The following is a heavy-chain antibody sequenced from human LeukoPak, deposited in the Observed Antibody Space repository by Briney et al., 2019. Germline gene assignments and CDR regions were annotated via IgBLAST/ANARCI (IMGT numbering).Heavy chain of an antibody. Sequence: PGGSLRLSCAVSGFTFSDFYMSWIRQAPGKGLEWVSDISDSGSSIYYADSVKGRFTISRDNAKNSLYLQMHSLSAEDTAVYSCASPNRYHSSEHNEYWGQGTLVTVSS. CDR3: ASPNRYHSSEHNEY. CDR2: ISDSGSSI. D-gene: IGHD3-22*01. V-gene: IGHV3-11*01. CDR1: GFTFSDFY. J-gene: IGHJ4*02.